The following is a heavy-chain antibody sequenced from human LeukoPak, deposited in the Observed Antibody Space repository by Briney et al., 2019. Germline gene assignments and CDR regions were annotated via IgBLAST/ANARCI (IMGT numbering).Heavy chain of an antibody. D-gene: IGHD3-22*01. Sequence: KSGGSLRLSCAASGFTFSDYYMSWIRQAPGKGLEWVSYISSSSSYTSYADSVKGRFTISRDNAENSLFLQMNSLRAEDTAVYYCARDGDYNSTGGVDYWGQGTLVTVSS. CDR2: ISSSSSYT. V-gene: IGHV3-11*05. CDR1: GFTFSDYY. J-gene: IGHJ4*02. CDR3: ARDGDYNSTGGVDY.